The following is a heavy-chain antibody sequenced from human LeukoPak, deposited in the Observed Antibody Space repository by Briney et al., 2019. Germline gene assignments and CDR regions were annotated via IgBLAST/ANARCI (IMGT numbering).Heavy chain of an antibody. CDR3: ASRPFETTVVPWDFY. V-gene: IGHV5-51*01. Sequence: GESLQISCKGSGYNFNTYWVAWVRQLPGKGLEWMGIIRPMNSDVRYSPSFQGQVAISADRSINTAYLQWSSLTASDTAMYYCASRPFETTVVPWDFYWGQGTLVTVSS. D-gene: IGHD4-17*01. J-gene: IGHJ4*02. CDR2: IRPMNSDV. CDR1: GYNFNTYW.